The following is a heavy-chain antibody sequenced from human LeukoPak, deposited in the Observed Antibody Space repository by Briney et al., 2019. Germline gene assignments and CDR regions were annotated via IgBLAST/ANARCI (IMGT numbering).Heavy chain of an antibody. D-gene: IGHD3-3*01. J-gene: IGHJ4*02. V-gene: IGHV3-23*01. CDR1: GFTFSSYA. Sequence: GGSLRLSCAASGFTFSSYAMSWVRQAPGKGLEWVSAISGSGGSTYYADSVKGRFTISRDNSKNTLYLQMNSLRAEDTAVYYCAKESLWSGYYISYLDYWGQGTLVTVSS. CDR3: AKESLWSGYYISYLDY. CDR2: ISGSGGST.